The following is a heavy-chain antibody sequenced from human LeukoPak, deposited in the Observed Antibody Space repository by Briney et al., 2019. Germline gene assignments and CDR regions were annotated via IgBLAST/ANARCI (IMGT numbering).Heavy chain of an antibody. CDR3: AREYSGSYLLDS. J-gene: IGHJ5*01. CDR1: GYTFTGYY. D-gene: IGHD1-26*01. Sequence: EASVKVSCKASGYTFTGYYMHWVRQAPGHGLEWMGWIHPISGDTNYAQKCHGRATMTRATSVSTAYMKLSRLGSAVTSVYYCAREYSGSYLLDSWGQGTLVTVSS. V-gene: IGHV1-2*02. CDR2: IHPISGDT.